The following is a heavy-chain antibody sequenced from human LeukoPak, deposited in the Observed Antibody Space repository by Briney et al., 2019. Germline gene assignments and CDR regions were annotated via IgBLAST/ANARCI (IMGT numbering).Heavy chain of an antibody. CDR3: AVGPSNYDFWSAPDY. CDR2: IIPIFGTA. V-gene: IGHV1-69*13. Sequence: SVKVSCKASGGTFSSYAISWVRQAPGQGLEWMGGIIPIFGTANYAQKFQGRVTITADESTSTAYMELSSLRSEDTAVYYCAVGPSNYDFWSAPDYWGQGTLVTVSS. J-gene: IGHJ4*02. CDR1: GGTFSSYA. D-gene: IGHD3-3*01.